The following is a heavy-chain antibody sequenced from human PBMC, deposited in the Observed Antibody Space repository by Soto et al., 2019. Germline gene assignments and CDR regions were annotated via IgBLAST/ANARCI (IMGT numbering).Heavy chain of an antibody. CDR2: IYYSGST. V-gene: IGHV4-59*01. Sequence: SETLSLACTVSGGSISSYYWSWIRQPPGKGLEWIGYIYYSGSTNYNPSLKSRVTISVDTSKNQFSLKLSSVTAADTAVYYCARDYDSSGYYHYWGQGTLVTVSS. CDR3: ARDYDSSGYYHY. J-gene: IGHJ4*02. CDR1: GGSISSYY. D-gene: IGHD3-22*01.